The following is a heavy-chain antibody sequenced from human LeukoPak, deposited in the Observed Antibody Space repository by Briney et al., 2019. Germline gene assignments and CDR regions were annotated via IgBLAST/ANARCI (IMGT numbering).Heavy chain of an antibody. Sequence: PSETLSLTCTVSGGSISSYYWSWIRQPAGKGLEWIGRIYTSGSTNYNPSLKSRVTMSVDTSKNQFSLKLSSVTAADTAVYYCARDATFLDWLHPADAFDIWGQGTMVTVSS. D-gene: IGHD3-9*01. CDR3: ARDATFLDWLHPADAFDI. CDR2: IYTSGST. V-gene: IGHV4-4*07. J-gene: IGHJ3*02. CDR1: GGSISSYY.